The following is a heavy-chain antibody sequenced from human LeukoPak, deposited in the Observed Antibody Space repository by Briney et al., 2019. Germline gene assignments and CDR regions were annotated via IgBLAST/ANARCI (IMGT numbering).Heavy chain of an antibody. D-gene: IGHD6-19*01. J-gene: IGHJ1*01. V-gene: IGHV3-30-3*01. Sequence: PGGSLRLSCAASGFTFSSHAMHWVRQAPGKGLEWVAVISYDGSNKYYADSVKGRFTISRDNSKNTLYLQMNSLRAEDTAVYYCARNSIAVAGYFQHWGQGTLVTVSS. CDR2: ISYDGSNK. CDR3: ARNSIAVAGYFQH. CDR1: GFTFSSHA.